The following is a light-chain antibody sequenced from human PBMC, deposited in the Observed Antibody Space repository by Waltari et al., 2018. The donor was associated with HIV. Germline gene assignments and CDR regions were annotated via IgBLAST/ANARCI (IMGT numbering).Light chain of an antibody. Sequence: QPVLTQSSSAPPSLASSAQLPCTLISGPGSYFIASHQQQPGKAPRYLMKLEGSGSYNKGSGVPDRCSGSSSGADRYLTISNLQSEDEADYYCETWDSNTQVFGGGTKLTVL. CDR2: LEGSGSY. J-gene: IGLJ2*01. CDR3: ETWDSNTQV. CDR1: SGPGSYF. V-gene: IGLV4-60*03.